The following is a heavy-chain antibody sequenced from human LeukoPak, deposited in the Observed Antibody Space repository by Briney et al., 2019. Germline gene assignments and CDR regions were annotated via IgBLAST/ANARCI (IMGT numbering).Heavy chain of an antibody. Sequence: GGSLRLSCAASGFTFNTYWMHWVRQAPGKGLAWVSRINSDGSITYADSVKGRFTVSRDNAKNTLYLQMNSLRAEDTALYYCARGSSDSRLDSWGQGTLVTVSS. CDR1: GFTFNTYW. CDR3: ARGSSDSRLDS. D-gene: IGHD3-22*01. V-gene: IGHV3-74*01. CDR2: INSDGSI. J-gene: IGHJ5*01.